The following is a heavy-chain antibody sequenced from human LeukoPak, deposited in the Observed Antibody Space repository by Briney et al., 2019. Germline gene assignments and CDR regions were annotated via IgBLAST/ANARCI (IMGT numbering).Heavy chain of an antibody. J-gene: IGHJ4*02. Sequence: GGSLRFSCTASGFTFTSNWMSWVRQAPGKGLEWLANIRQDGGDKHYVDSMKGRFTISRDNAKNSVYLQMNSLRVEDTARYYCARYSGGPGDPGGFDSWGQGTLVTVSS. CDR3: ARYSGGPGDPGGFDS. CDR1: GFTFTSNW. CDR2: IRQDGGDK. D-gene: IGHD2-21*01. V-gene: IGHV3-7*01.